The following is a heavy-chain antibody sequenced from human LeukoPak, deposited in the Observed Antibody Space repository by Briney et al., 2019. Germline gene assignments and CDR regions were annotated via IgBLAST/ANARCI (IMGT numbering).Heavy chain of an antibody. V-gene: IGHV1-46*01. D-gene: IGHD2-21*02. CDR3: ARVPLNCGGDCYPLDY. Sequence: GASVKVSCKASGYTFTSYYMHWVRQAPGQGLEWMGIINPSGGSTSYAQKFQGRVTMTRDMSTSTVYMELSSLRSEDTAVYYCARVPLNCGGDCYPLDYWGQGTLVTVSS. CDR1: GYTFTSYY. J-gene: IGHJ4*02. CDR2: INPSGGST.